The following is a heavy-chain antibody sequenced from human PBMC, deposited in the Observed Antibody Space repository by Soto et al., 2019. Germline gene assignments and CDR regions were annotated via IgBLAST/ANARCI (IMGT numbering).Heavy chain of an antibody. CDR2: ISYDGSNK. CDR3: AKDRTTGYYYGMDV. D-gene: IGHD4-17*01. V-gene: IGHV3-30*18. J-gene: IGHJ6*02. Sequence: QVQLVESGGGVVQPGRSLRLSCAASGFTFSSYGMHWVRQAPGKGLEWVAVISYDGSNKYYADSVKGRFTISRDNSQNTLYLQMNSLRAEDTAVYYCAKDRTTGYYYGMDVWGQGTTVTVSS. CDR1: GFTFSSYG.